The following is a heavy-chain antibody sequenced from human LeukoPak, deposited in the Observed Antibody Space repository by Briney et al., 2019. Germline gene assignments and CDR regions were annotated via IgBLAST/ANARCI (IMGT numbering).Heavy chain of an antibody. CDR1: GGSISSYY. CDR2: IYYSGST. CDR3: ARDRRYYDFWSVPTFDY. D-gene: IGHD3-3*01. Sequence: PSETLSLTCTVSGGSISSYYWSWIRQPPGKGLEWIGNIYYSGSTNYKSSLKSRITISVDKSKNQFSLKLSSVTAADTAVYYCARDRRYYDFWSVPTFDYWGQGTLVTVSS. V-gene: IGHV4-59*12. J-gene: IGHJ4*02.